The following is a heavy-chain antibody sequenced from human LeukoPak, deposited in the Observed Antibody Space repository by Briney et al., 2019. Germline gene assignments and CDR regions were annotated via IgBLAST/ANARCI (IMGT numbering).Heavy chain of an antibody. V-gene: IGHV4-59*01. Sequence: PSETLSLTCTVSGGSIGSYYWTWIRQTPNKGLEWIGYIHHTGSTNYNPCLKSRVTMPLDTSKNQFSLKLSSVTAADTAVYYCARGYSYGLWFDPWGQGTLATVSS. CDR2: IHHTGST. J-gene: IGHJ5*02. CDR3: ARGYSYGLWFDP. CDR1: GGSIGSYY. D-gene: IGHD5-18*01.